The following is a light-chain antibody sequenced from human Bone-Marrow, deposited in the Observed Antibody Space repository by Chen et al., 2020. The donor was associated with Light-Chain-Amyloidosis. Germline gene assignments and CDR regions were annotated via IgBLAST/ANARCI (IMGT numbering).Light chain of an antibody. J-gene: IGLJ2*01. V-gene: IGLV1-40*01. CDR3: QSFDGTLRGAVV. CDR2: DNN. Sequence: QSVLAQPPAVSGAPGQTVTISCTGSSSNIGAGYNVHWYQQLPGTVPKLLIYDNNHRPSGGPDRFSGSQSGTSASLSITGLQAHDEAEYYCQSFDGTLRGAVVFGGGTTLTVL. CDR1: SSNIGAGYN.